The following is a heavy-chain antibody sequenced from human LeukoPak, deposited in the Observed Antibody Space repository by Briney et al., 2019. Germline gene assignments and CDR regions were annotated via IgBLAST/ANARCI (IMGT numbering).Heavy chain of an antibody. V-gene: IGHV3-66*01. CDR2: IYSGGST. D-gene: IGHD3-16*01. Sequence: GGSLRLSCAASEFSVGSNYMTWVRQAPGKGLEWVSLIYSGGSTYYADSVKGRFTISRDNSKNTLYLQMNSLRAEDTAVYYCAKWGVYVVDYWGQGTLVTVSS. J-gene: IGHJ4*02. CDR1: EFSVGSNY. CDR3: AKWGVYVVDY.